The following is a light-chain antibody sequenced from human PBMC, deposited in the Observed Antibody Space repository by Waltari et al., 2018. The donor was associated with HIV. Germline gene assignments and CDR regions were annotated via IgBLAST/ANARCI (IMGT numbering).Light chain of an antibody. J-gene: IGKJ1*01. CDR2: WAS. CDR1: RSVLYTSNNKNY. V-gene: IGKV4-1*01. CDR3: QQYYSIPRT. Sequence: DIVMTQSPDSLAVSLGERATINCTSSRSVLYTSNNKNYLAWYQHKPGQPPKLLMSWASTRQSGVPDRFSGSGSGTDFTLAINNLQAEDVAVYYCQQYYSIPRTFGQGTKVEIK.